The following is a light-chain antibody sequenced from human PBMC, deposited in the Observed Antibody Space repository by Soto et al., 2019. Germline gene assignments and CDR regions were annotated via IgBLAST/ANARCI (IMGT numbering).Light chain of an antibody. J-gene: IGLJ1*01. V-gene: IGLV1-44*01. CDR2: SNN. CDR1: SSNIGSNT. CDR3: AAWDDSLNGVYV. Sequence: QSVLTQPPSASGTPGQRVTISCSGSSSNIGSNTVNWYQQLPGTAPKLLIYSNNQQPSGVPDRFSGSKSGTSASLPISGLQSEDEDDYYCAAWDDSLNGVYVFGTGTKLTVL.